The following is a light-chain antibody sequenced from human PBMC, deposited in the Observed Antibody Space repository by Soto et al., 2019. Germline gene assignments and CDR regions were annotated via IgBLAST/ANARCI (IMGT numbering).Light chain of an antibody. V-gene: IGKV3-15*01. CDR2: GAS. CDR1: QSVCSN. CDR3: QQYNNWPPWT. Sequence: ERVMTQSPATLSVSRGERAILSCRASQSVCSNLAWYQQKPGQAPRLLIYGASTRAIGIPARFSGSGSGTEFTLTISSLQSEDFVVYYGQQYNNWPPWTFGQGTKVDI. J-gene: IGKJ1*01.